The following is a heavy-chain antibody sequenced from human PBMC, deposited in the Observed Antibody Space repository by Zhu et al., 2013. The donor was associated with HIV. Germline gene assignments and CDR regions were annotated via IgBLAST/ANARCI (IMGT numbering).Heavy chain of an antibody. CDR2: IIPIFGTA. CDR1: GGTFSSYA. V-gene: IGHV1-69*01. Sequence: QVQLVQSGAEVKKPGSSVKVSCKASGGTFSSYAISWVRQAPGQGLEWMGGIIPIFGTANYAQKFQGRVTITADESTSTAYMELSSLRSEDTAVYYCARERDLIVVVPAAKPFYYYYGMDVWGQGTTVTVSS. J-gene: IGHJ6*02. CDR3: ARERDLIVVVPAAKPFYYYYGMDV. D-gene: IGHD2-2*01.